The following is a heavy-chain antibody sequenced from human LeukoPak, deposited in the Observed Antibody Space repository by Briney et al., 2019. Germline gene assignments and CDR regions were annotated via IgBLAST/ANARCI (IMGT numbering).Heavy chain of an antibody. CDR1: GGSLSGYY. CDR2: INYSGGT. CDR3: ARGRLMLMFGARQPQYHLDF. J-gene: IGHJ4*02. D-gene: IGHD3-16*01. V-gene: IGHV4-34*01. Sequence: SSETLSLTCAVYGGSLSGYYWSWIRQPPGKGLEWIGDINYSGGTNYNPSLKSRLTISVDTLKNQFSLNVSSVTAADTAVYYCARGRLMLMFGARQPQYHLDFWGQGTLVTVSS.